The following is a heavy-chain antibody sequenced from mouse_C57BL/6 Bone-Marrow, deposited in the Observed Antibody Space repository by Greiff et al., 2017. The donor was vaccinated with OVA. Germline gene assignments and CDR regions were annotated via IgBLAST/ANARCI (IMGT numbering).Heavy chain of an antibody. D-gene: IGHD1-1*01. CDR2: IDPANGNT. Sequence: EVQLVESVAELVRPGASVKLSCTASGFNIKNTYMHWVKQRPEQGLEWIGRIDPANGNTKYAPKFQGKATITADTSSNTAYLQLSSRTSEDTAIYYCARRNYYGSSYGYFDFWGQGTTLTVSS. V-gene: IGHV14-3*01. CDR3: ARRNYYGSSYGYFDF. J-gene: IGHJ2*01. CDR1: GFNIKNTY.